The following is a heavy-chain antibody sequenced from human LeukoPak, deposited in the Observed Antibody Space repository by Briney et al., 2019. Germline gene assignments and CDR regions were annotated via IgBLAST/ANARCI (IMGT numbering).Heavy chain of an antibody. CDR3: AKAERFCTSTSCYSLDY. D-gene: IGHD2-2*02. CDR2: INGDGGRT. J-gene: IGHJ4*02. V-gene: IGHV3-43*02. CDR1: GFTFDDYA. Sequence: GGSLRLSCAASGFTFDDYAMHWVRQTPGKGLEWVSVINGDGGRTYYAESVKGRFTISRDNSKNSLYLQMNSLRTEDTALYYCAKAERFCTSTSCYSLDYWGQGTLVTVSS.